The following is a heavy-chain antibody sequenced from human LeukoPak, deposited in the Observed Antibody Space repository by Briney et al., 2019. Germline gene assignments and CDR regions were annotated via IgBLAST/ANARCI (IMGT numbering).Heavy chain of an antibody. D-gene: IGHD6-13*01. Sequence: GESLRLSCAASGFTFNDDAMHWARQAPGKGLEWVSGISWNSGSIDYADSVKGRFTISRDNAKNSLYLQMNSLRAEDTALYYCAKDAYSSSWYEGYFDCWGQGTLVTVSS. J-gene: IGHJ4*02. CDR2: ISWNSGSI. CDR1: GFTFNDDA. V-gene: IGHV3-9*01. CDR3: AKDAYSSSWYEGYFDC.